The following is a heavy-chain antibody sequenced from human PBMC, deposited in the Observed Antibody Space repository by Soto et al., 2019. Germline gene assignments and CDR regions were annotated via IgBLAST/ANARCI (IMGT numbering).Heavy chain of an antibody. V-gene: IGHV1-18*01. CDR2: ISGHNRHT. J-gene: IGHJ4*02. CDR3: ARYQPYSTGYYYFDH. CDR1: GYNFTTYG. Sequence: QVQLVQSGAEVKKPGASVKVSCKTSGYNFTTYGVSWVRQAPGQGLEWMGWISGHNRHTNYAQTFQGRVTMTTDTSTTTAYMELTSLRSADTAVYYCARYQPYSTGYYYFDHWGQGTLAIVTS. D-gene: IGHD6-19*01.